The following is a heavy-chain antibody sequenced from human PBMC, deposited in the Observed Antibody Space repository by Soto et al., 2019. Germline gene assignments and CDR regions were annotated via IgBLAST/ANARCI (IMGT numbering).Heavy chain of an antibody. Sequence: PSETLSLTCTVSGDSISSYYWGWIRQPPGKGLEWIGYIHYSGSTNYNPPLKSRATISVDTPKNQFSLKVNSMTTADTAVYYCARGGLAARKGRWFDPWGQGTLVTVSS. CDR2: IHYSGST. V-gene: IGHV4-59*01. CDR3: ARGGLAARKGRWFDP. D-gene: IGHD6-6*01. J-gene: IGHJ5*02. CDR1: GDSISSYY.